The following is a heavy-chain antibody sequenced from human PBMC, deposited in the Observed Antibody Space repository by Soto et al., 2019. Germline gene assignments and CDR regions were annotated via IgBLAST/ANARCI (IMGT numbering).Heavy chain of an antibody. CDR1: GFPFSNYP. J-gene: IGHJ3*01. V-gene: IGHV3-23*01. CDR3: GNARRSGRHHYVEDFDV. D-gene: IGHD4-17*01. Sequence: GGSLRLSCSACGFPFSNYPISWVRQSPWKGLEWLSGVSSTGTSPYYAGSVQGRFTISRDNSKNMFYLQMKSLRAEDTAIYYSGNARRSGRHHYVEDFDVWGQGTMFAV. CDR2: VSSTGTSP.